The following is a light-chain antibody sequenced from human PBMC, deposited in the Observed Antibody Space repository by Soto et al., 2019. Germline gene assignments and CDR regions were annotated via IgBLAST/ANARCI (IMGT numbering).Light chain of an antibody. J-gene: IGKJ2*01. CDR3: QQYNKWPYT. CDR1: QHVSSN. V-gene: IGKV3-15*01. CDR2: RAS. Sequence: EIVMTQSPATLSVSPGGSATLSCRASQHVSSNLAWYRQKPGQPPTLLIYRASTRATGTPATFSGSGSGTAFTLTISSLQSEDFAVYYCQQYNKWPYTFGQGTKLEI.